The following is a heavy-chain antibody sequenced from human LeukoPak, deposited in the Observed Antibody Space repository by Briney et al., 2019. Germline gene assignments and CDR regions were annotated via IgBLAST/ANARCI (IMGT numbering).Heavy chain of an antibody. Sequence: PSQTLSLTCTVSGGSISSGVYYWSWIRQPPGKGLEWVATIYYSGRTYYNQSLKSRVTISVDTSKNQYSLKLSSVTAADTAVYYCAREGDSSGWLDYWGQGTLVTVPS. V-gene: IGHV4-30-4*08. CDR1: GGSISSGVYY. D-gene: IGHD6-19*01. CDR2: IYYSGRT. CDR3: AREGDSSGWLDY. J-gene: IGHJ4*02.